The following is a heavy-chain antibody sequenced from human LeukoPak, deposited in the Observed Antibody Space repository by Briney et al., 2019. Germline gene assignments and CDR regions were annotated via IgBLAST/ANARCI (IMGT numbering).Heavy chain of an antibody. V-gene: IGHV3-7*01. CDR1: GFTFSNYW. Sequence: GGSLRLSCAASGFTFSNYWMSWVRQAPGKGLEWVANIEQDGSEKYYVDSVKGRFTISRDDAKNSLYLQMNSLRAEDTAIYYCAKVPRQHDNWFDPWGQGTLVTVSS. CDR3: AKVPRQHDNWFDP. J-gene: IGHJ5*02. D-gene: IGHD3-9*01. CDR2: IEQDGSEK.